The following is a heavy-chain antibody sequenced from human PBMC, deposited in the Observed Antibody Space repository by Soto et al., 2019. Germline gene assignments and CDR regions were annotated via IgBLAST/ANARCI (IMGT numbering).Heavy chain of an antibody. CDR3: ARGGTYYDFWSGPGQGYWFDP. Sequence: QVQLVQSGAEVKKPGASVKVSCKASGYTFTSYAMHWVRQAPGQRLEWMGWINAGNGNTKYSQKFQGRVTITRDTSASTAYMELSSLRSEDTAVYYCARGGTYYDFWSGPGQGYWFDPWGQGTLVTVSS. D-gene: IGHD3-3*01. V-gene: IGHV1-3*01. CDR1: GYTFTSYA. J-gene: IGHJ5*02. CDR2: INAGNGNT.